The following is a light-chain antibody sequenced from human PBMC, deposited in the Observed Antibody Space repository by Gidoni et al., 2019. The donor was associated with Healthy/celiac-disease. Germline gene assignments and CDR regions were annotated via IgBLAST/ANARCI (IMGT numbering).Light chain of an antibody. Sequence: EIVLPQSPATLPLPPGERATPSCRPSQRVSSYCAGYQQNHGQAPSLLMYDPANRTTGSPARWSGSGCWTDVTPTTSSRVPADFAVDYCQQRSNWSRTFGQGTKVEIK. J-gene: IGKJ1*01. CDR1: QRVSSY. V-gene: IGKV3-11*01. CDR2: DPA. CDR3: QQRSNWSRT.